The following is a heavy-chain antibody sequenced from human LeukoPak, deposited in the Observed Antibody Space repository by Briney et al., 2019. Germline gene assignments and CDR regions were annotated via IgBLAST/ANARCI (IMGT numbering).Heavy chain of an antibody. J-gene: IGHJ4*02. D-gene: IGHD1-26*01. Sequence: ASVKVSCKASGYSFTGYYIHWVRQAPGQGLEWMGWINPNSGGTNYAQKFQGRVTMTRDTSISTAYMELSRLRSDDTAVYYCTRELIVGACYWGQGTLVTVSS. CDR1: GYSFTGYY. CDR2: INPNSGGT. V-gene: IGHV1-2*02. CDR3: TRELIVGACY.